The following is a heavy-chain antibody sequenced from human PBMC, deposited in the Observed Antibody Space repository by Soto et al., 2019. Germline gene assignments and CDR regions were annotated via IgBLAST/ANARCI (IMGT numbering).Heavy chain of an antibody. D-gene: IGHD3-22*01. J-gene: IGHJ6*03. CDR3: ARGRLSRALYCYYVDV. CDR1: GYTFTSYD. Sequence: QVQLVQSGAEVKKPGASVKVSCKASGYTFTSYDINWVRQATGQGLEWMGWMNPNSGNTGYAQKFQGRVTMTRNTPINTAYMELSSLRSEDTAVYYCARGRLSRALYCYYVDVWGKGTTVTVSS. V-gene: IGHV1-8*01. CDR2: MNPNSGNT.